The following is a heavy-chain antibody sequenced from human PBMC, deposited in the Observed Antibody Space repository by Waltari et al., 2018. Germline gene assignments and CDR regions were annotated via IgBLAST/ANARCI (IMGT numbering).Heavy chain of an antibody. J-gene: IGHJ5*02. CDR3: ATRFKSQLLLGWFDP. D-gene: IGHD2-2*01. CDR1: GYTLTDSS. Sequence: QVQLVQSGAEVKKPGASVKVSCKVSGYTLTDSSMHWVPQAPGKGLEWMGGFDPEDGETIYAQKFQGRVTMTEDTSTDTAYMELSSLRSEDTAVYYCATRFKSQLLLGWFDPWGQGTLVTVSS. V-gene: IGHV1-24*01. CDR2: FDPEDGET.